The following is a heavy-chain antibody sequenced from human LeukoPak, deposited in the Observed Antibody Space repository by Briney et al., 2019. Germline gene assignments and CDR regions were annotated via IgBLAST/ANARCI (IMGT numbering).Heavy chain of an antibody. J-gene: IGHJ4*02. CDR3: ARHWFHCSIAGCYYDS. D-gene: IGHD2-2*01. Sequence: SETLSLTCTVSGGSISSSSDYWGWIRQPPGKGLERIGTISYSGSTYYNPSLKGRVTISVDTSKNQFSLKLNSVTAADTAVYHCARHWFHCSIAGCYYDSWGQGILVTVSS. CDR2: ISYSGST. CDR1: GGSISSSSDY. V-gene: IGHV4-39*01.